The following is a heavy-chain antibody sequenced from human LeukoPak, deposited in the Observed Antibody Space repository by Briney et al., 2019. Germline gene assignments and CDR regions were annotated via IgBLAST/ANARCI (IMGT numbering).Heavy chain of an antibody. D-gene: IGHD6-19*01. Sequence: GGSLRLSCAASGFTFSSYAMHWVRQAPGKGLERVAVISYDGSNKYYADSVKGRFTISRDNSKNTLYLQMNSLRAEDTAVYYCARDSSGWVNYYYGMDVWGQGTTVTVSS. V-gene: IGHV3-30-3*01. CDR1: GFTFSSYA. J-gene: IGHJ6*02. CDR3: ARDSSGWVNYYYGMDV. CDR2: ISYDGSNK.